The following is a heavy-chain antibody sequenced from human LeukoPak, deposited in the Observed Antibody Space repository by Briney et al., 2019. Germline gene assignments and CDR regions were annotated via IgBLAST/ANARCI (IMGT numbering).Heavy chain of an antibody. V-gene: IGHV3-15*01. D-gene: IGHD6-13*01. CDR3: TTRVSQQLDEFDY. J-gene: IGHJ4*02. Sequence: PGGSLRLSCAASGFTFSNAWMSWARQAPGKGLEWVGRIKSKTDGGTTDYAAPVKGRFTISRDDSKNTLYLQMNSLKTEDTAVYYCTTRVSQQLDEFDYWGQGTLVTVSS. CDR1: GFTFSNAW. CDR2: IKSKTDGGTT.